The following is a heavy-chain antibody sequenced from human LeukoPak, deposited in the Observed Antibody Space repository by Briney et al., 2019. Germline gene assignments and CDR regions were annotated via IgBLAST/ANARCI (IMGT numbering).Heavy chain of an antibody. CDR1: GYSINSGYY. J-gene: IGHJ4*02. CDR2: IYHSRST. V-gene: IGHV4-38-2*01. CDR3: ARRYCSTTSCYFDY. Sequence: SSETLSLTCAVSGYSINSGYYWGWIRQPPGKGLEWIGNIYHSRSTYYNPSLKSRVTISVDTSKNQFSLKLSSVTAADTAVYYCARRYCSTTSCYFDYWGQGTLVTVSS. D-gene: IGHD2-2*01.